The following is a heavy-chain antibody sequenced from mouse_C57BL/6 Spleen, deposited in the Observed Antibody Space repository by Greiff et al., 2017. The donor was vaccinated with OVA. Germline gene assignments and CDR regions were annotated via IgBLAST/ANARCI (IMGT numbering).Heavy chain of an antibody. D-gene: IGHD1-1*01. CDR2: IDPENGDT. CDR3: TDCGSTSAY. V-gene: IGHV14-4*01. Sequence: EVQLQQSGAELVRPGASVKLSCTASGFNIKDDYMHWVKQRPEQGLEWIGWIDPENGDTEYASKFQGKATITADTSSNTAYLQLSSLTSEDTAVYYCTDCGSTSAYWGQGTLVTVSA. J-gene: IGHJ3*01. CDR1: GFNIKDDY.